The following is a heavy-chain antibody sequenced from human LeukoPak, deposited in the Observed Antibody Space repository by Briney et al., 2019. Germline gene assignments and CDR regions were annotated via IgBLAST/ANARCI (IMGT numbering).Heavy chain of an antibody. V-gene: IGHV1-8*01. CDR2: MNPNSGNT. CDR1: GYTFTSYD. J-gene: IGHJ4*02. D-gene: IGHD3-22*01. Sequence: GASVKVSCKASGYTFTSYDINWVRQATGQGLEWMGWMNPNSGNTGYAQKFQGRVTMTRNTSISTAYMELSSLRSEDTAVYYCARHTMIVAHLFDYWGQGTLVTVSS. CDR3: ARHTMIVAHLFDY.